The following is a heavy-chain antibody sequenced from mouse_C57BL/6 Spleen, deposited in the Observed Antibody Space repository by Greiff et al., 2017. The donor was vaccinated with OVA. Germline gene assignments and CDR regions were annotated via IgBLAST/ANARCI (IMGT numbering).Heavy chain of an antibody. CDR2: IWSGGST. CDR1: GFSLTSYG. D-gene: IGHD2-2*01. J-gene: IGHJ4*01. V-gene: IGHV2-2*01. CDR3: ARGGLPYAMDY. Sequence: QVQLKESGPGLVQPSQSLSITCTVSGFSLTSYGVHWVRQSPGKGLEWLGVIWSGGSTDYNAAFISRLSISKDNSKSQVFFKMNSLQADDTAIYYCARGGLPYAMDYWGQGTSVTVSS.